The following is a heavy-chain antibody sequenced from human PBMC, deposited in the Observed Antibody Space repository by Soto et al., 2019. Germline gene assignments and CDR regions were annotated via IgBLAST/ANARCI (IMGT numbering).Heavy chain of an antibody. CDR2: IKSKTDGGTT. CDR3: TTLPSRWSGYGMDV. J-gene: IGHJ6*02. D-gene: IGHD3-3*01. V-gene: IGHV3-15*07. Sequence: GGSLRLSCAATGFTFTNYGVHWVRQAPSKGLEWVGRIKSKTDGGTTDYAAPVKGRFTISRDDSKNTLYLQMNSLKTEDTAVYYCTTLPSRWSGYGMDVWGQGTTVTVSS. CDR1: GFTFTNYG.